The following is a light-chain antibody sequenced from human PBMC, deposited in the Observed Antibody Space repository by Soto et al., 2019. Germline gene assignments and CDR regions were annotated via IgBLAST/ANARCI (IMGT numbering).Light chain of an antibody. CDR1: QDISNY. CDR3: QQYDNLPIT. CDR2: DAS. J-gene: IGKJ5*01. Sequence: DIQMTESPSYMSASVGDRLTIICQASQDISNYLNWYQQKPGKAPKLLIYDASNLETGVPSRVSGSGSGTDFTFTSSSLQPEDIATYYCQQYDNLPITFGQGTRLDIK. V-gene: IGKV1-33*01.